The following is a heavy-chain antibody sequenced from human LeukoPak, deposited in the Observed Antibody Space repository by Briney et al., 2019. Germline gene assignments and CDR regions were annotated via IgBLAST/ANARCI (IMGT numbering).Heavy chain of an antibody. J-gene: IGHJ4*02. V-gene: IGHV3-30*03. D-gene: IGHD3-22*01. CDR2: ILYDGSMQ. CDR3: ARDPRGPTTYDSSARDSLDY. Sequence: TGGSLRLSCAASGFTFSSYSMHWVRQAPGKGLEWLAVILYDGSMQYYAESMKGRLTISRDNSRNTVYMQMGSLRTEDTAVYYCARDPRGPTTYDSSARDSLDYWGQGTLVTVSS. CDR1: GFTFSSYS.